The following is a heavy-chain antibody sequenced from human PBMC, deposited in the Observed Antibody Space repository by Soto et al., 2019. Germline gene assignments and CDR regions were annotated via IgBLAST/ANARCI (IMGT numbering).Heavy chain of an antibody. CDR2: IYYIGST. V-gene: IGHV4-59*01. J-gene: IGHJ5*02. Sequence: SETLSLTCTVSGGSISSYYWSWIRQPPGKGLEWIGYIYYIGSTNYNPSLRSRVTISVDTSKNQFSLKLSSVTAADTAVYYCARGLRRQLLNWFDPWGQGTLVTVSS. CDR3: ARGLRRQLLNWFDP. CDR1: GGSISSYY. D-gene: IGHD2-2*01.